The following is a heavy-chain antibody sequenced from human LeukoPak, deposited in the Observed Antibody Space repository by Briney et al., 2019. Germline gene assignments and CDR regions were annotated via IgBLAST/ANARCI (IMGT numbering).Heavy chain of an antibody. CDR1: GGSISSYY. V-gene: IGHV4-59*12. CDR2: IYYSGST. CDR3: ARPAGSTTGADY. D-gene: IGHD1-1*01. Sequence: SETLSLTCTVSGGSISSYYWSWIRQPPGKGLEWIGSIYYSGSTYYNPSLKSRVTISVDTSKNQFSLKLSSVTAADTAVYYCARPAGSTTGADYWGQGTLVTVSS. J-gene: IGHJ4*02.